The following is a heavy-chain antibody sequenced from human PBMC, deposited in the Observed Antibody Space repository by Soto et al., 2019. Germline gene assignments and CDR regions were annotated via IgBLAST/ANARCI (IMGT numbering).Heavy chain of an antibody. CDR3: ARDPDSGYDYWFDP. V-gene: IGHV1-69*08. D-gene: IGHD5-12*01. CDR1: GGTFSSYT. CDR2: IIPILGIA. J-gene: IGHJ5*02. Sequence: QVQLVQSGAEVKKPGSSVKVSCKASGGTFSSYTISWVRQAPGQGLEWMGRIIPILGIANYAQKFQGRVTITADKSTRTAYMELSSLRSEDTAVYYCARDPDSGYDYWFDPWGQGTLVTVSS.